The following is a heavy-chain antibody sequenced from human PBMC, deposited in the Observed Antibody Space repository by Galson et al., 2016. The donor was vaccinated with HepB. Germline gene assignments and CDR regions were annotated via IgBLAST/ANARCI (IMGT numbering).Heavy chain of an antibody. Sequence: SLRLSCAASGFTFSSHGMHWVRQAPGKGLEWVALIWYDGGDKYYGDSVKGRFIISRDNSKNTLYLQMNSLRAEDTAVDYCARVAIYFDILAGCPDYWGQGVLVTVSS. CDR1: GFTFSSHG. CDR3: ARVAIYFDILAGCPDY. CDR2: IWYDGGDK. V-gene: IGHV3-33*01. J-gene: IGHJ4*02. D-gene: IGHD3-9*01.